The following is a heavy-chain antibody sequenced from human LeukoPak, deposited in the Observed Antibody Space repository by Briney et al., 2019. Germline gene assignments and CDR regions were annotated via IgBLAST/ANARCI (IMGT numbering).Heavy chain of an antibody. CDR3: ARDPNGNYVGAFEM. CDR2: ILSGGDVF. D-gene: IGHD4-17*01. CDR1: GFSFSSFA. Sequence: PGGSLRLSCAASGFSFSSFAMMWVRQAPGMGLELISAILSGGDVFFYGDSVRGRFTISRDDSTNTLFLRMNNLRADDSAVYYCARDPNGNYVGAFEMWGPGTTVTVSS. V-gene: IGHV3-23*01. J-gene: IGHJ3*02.